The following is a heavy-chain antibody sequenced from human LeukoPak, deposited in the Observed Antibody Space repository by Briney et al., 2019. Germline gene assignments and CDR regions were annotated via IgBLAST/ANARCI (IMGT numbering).Heavy chain of an antibody. J-gene: IGHJ6*04. CDR3: AELGITMIGGV. CDR2: LQYDRTNV. D-gene: IGHD3-10*02. CDR1: RFSFSSYG. Sequence: QSGGSLRLSCAASRFSFSSYGMHWVRQAPGKGLEWVAYLQYDRTNVQYADSVRGRFTISRDNSKNILYLQMNSLRAEDTAVYYCAELGITMIGGVWGKGTTVTISS. V-gene: IGHV3-30*02.